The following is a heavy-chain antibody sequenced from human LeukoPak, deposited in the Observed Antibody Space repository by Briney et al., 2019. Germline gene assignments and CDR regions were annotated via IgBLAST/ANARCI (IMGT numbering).Heavy chain of an antibody. J-gene: IGHJ4*02. Sequence: ASVKVSCKASGGTFSSYAISWVRQAPGQGLEWMGRIIPILGIANYAQKLQGRVTMTTDTSTSTAYMELRSLRSDDTAVYYCAAIVGASHGDYWGQGTLVTVSS. CDR2: IIPILGIA. V-gene: IGHV1-69*04. CDR1: GGTFSSYA. D-gene: IGHD1-26*01. CDR3: AAIVGASHGDY.